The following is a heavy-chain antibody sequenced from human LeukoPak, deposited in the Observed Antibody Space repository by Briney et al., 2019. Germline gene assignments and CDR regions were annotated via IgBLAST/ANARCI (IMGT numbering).Heavy chain of an antibody. Sequence: PSETLSLTCAVYGGSFSGYYWSWIRQPPGKGLEWVSSITTSSTYIYYGDSVKGRFTISRDNAKNSLYLQMNGLRAEDTAVYYCARDPYSGSYGAYYYYYMDVWGKGTTVTISS. J-gene: IGHJ6*03. V-gene: IGHV3-21*01. CDR1: GGSFSGYY. D-gene: IGHD1-26*01. CDR2: ITTSSTYI. CDR3: ARDPYSGSYGAYYYYYMDV.